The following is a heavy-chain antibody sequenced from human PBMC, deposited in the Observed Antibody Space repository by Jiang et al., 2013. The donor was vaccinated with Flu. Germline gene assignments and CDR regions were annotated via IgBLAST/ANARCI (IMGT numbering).Heavy chain of an antibody. Sequence: LLKPSETLSLTCAVYGSFSNYYWTWIRQAPGKGLEWIGEINHSGSANYNPSLKSRITISVDASKNQFSLRLRSVTAADTAVYYCARGGYCANGVCKIGMYYFDSWGQGTLVTVSS. CDR2: INHSGSA. D-gene: IGHD2-8*01. CDR3: ARGGYCANGVCKIGMYYFDS. J-gene: IGHJ4*02. V-gene: IGHV4-34*01. CDR1: GSFSNYY.